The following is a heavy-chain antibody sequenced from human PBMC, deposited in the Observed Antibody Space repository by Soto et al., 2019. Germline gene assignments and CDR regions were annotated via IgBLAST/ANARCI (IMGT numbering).Heavy chain of an antibody. Sequence: QVQLVQSGAEVKKPGSSVKVSCKASGGTFSSYAISWVRQAPGQGLEWMGGIIPIFGTANYAQKFQGRVTITADESTSQAYMELSSLRSEDTAVYYCATNYGSGSYYPRNYYYYYGMDVWGQGPTVTVSS. V-gene: IGHV1-69*01. D-gene: IGHD3-10*01. CDR1: GGTFSSYA. CDR2: IIPIFGTA. CDR3: ATNYGSGSYYPRNYYYYYGMDV. J-gene: IGHJ6*02.